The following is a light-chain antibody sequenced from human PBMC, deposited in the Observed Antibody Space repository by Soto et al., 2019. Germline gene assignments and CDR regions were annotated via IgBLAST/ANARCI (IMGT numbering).Light chain of an antibody. V-gene: IGKV3-20*01. J-gene: IGKJ1*01. CDR3: QQYGSSPRT. CDR2: GTS. CDR1: QSVSSSY. Sequence: EIVLTQSPGTLSLSPGERATLSCRASQSVSSSYLAWYQQKPGQAPRLLIYGTSSRATGIPDRFSGSGSGTDFTLTINRLEPEDFAVDYCQQYGSSPRTFGQGTKVEI.